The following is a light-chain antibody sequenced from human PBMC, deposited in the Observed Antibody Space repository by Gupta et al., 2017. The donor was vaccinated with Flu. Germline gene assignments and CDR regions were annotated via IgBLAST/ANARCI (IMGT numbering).Light chain of an antibody. CDR3: VLYLGSGIRV. CDR2: STN. J-gene: IGLJ3*02. CDR1: SGSVSTTYY. V-gene: IGLV8-61*01. Sequence: TVTITCGLSSGSVSTTYYPSWYQQTPGQAPRTLIYSTNTRSSGVPDRFSGSILGNKAALTITGAQADDESDYYCVLYLGSGIRVFGGGTKLTVL.